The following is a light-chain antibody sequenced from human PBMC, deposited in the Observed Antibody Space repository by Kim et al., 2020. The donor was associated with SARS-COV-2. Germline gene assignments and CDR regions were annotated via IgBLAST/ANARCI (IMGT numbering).Light chain of an antibody. CDR3: QQRISGSPTLDGGPS. J-gene: IGKJ4*01. V-gene: IGKV3-11*01. CDR2: DAS. Sequence: FVLTQSPATLSLSSGQRATLSCRASQSVGTYLAWYQHKPGQAPRVLIYDASNRAAGVPARFSGSGSGTDFTLTISNLEPEDFAIYYCQQRISGSPTLDGGPSFGGGTKVDIK. CDR1: QSVGTY.